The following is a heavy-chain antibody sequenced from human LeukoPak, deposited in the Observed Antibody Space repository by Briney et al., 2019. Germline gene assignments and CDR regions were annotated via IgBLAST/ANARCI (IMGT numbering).Heavy chain of an antibody. D-gene: IGHD2-21*02. V-gene: IGHV3-23*01. CDR2: ISGSGGST. Sequence: GGSLRLSCAASGFTFSSYAMSWVRQAPGKGLEWVSAISGSGGSTYYADSVKGRFTISRDNSKNTLYLQMNSLRAEDTAVYYCAKLGGDHKYYCYYMDIWGKGTTVTVSS. CDR3: AKLGGDHKYYCYYMDI. CDR1: GFTFSSYA. J-gene: IGHJ6*03.